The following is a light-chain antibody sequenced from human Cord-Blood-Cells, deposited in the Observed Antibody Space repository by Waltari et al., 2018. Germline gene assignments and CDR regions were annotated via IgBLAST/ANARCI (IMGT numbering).Light chain of an antibody. J-gene: IGLJ2*01. CDR1: SSAVGGYNY. V-gene: IGLV2-11*01. CDR2: DVS. Sequence: QSALTQPRSVSGSPGQSITIPCPGTSSAVGGYNYVSWYQQHPGKAPKLMIYDVSKRPAGVPDRFSGSKSGNTASLTISGLQAEDEADYYCCSYAGSYTGVFGGGTKLTVL. CDR3: CSYAGSYTGV.